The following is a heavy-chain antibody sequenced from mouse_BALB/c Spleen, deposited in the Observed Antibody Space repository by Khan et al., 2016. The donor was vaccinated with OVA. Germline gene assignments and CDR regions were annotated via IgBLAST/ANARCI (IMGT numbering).Heavy chain of an antibody. CDR1: GYTFSEYT. CDR3: SRDGAYYKYSWFAY. CDR2: IIPSNGAT. J-gene: IGHJ3*01. Sequence: EVQLQQSGPEVVKPGASVKISCKTSGYTFSEYTMHWVKQSHGKSLGWVGGIIPSNGATKYNQKFKGKATLTVDKSSSKAHMELRSLTSEDSAFYYCSRDGAYYKYSWFAYWGQGTLVTVSA. V-gene: IGHV1-18*01. D-gene: IGHD2-14*01.